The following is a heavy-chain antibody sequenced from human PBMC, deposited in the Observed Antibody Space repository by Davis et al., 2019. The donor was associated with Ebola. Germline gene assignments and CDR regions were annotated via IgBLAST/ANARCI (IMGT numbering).Heavy chain of an antibody. V-gene: IGHV1-2*04. CDR2: INPNSGGT. D-gene: IGHD1-14*01. CDR1: GYTFTGYY. CDR3: ARALNLNWFDP. J-gene: IGHJ5*02. Sequence: ASVKVSCKASGYTFTGYYMHWVRQAPGQGLEWMGWINPNSGGTNYAQKFQGWVTMTRDMSISTAYMELSRLRSDDTAVYYCARALNLNWFDPWGQGTLVTVSS.